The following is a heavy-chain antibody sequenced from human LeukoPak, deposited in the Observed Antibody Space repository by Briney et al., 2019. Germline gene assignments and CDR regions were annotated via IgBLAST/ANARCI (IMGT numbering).Heavy chain of an antibody. V-gene: IGHV1-69*13. J-gene: IGHJ4*02. CDR1: GGTFSSYA. D-gene: IGHD3-22*01. CDR2: IIPIFGTA. Sequence: SVKVSCKASGGTFSSYAISWVRQAPGQGLEWMGGIIPIFGTANYAQKFQGRVTVTADESTSTAYMELSSLRSEDTAVYYCARARRYYDSSGYYYPFDYWGQGTLVTVSS. CDR3: ARARRYYDSSGYYYPFDY.